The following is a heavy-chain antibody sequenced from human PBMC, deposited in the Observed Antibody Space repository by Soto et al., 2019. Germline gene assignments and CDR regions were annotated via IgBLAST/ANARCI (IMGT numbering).Heavy chain of an antibody. J-gene: IGHJ4*02. V-gene: IGHV4-4*02. D-gene: IGHD5-18*01. CDR1: GGSISSSNW. CDR3: ATSYGYGTRKADDY. Sequence: QVQLQESGPGLVKPSGTLSLTCAVSGGSISSSNWWSWVRQPPGKGLEWIGGIYHSGSTNYNTSLKSRVTISVDKSKNQFSLKMSSVTAADTAVYYCATSYGYGTRKADDYWGQGTLVTVSS. CDR2: IYHSGST.